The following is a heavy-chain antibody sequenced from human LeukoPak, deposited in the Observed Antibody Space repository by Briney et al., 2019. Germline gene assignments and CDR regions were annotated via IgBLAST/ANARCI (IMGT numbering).Heavy chain of an antibody. V-gene: IGHV3-30*02. CDR1: GFIFSTYG. J-gene: IGHJ4*02. Sequence: SGGSLRLSCAASGFIFSTYGMYWVRQAPGQGLEWVAFIRHDGSIKNYADSVKGRSTISRDNSKNTLYLQMNSLRAEDTAVYYCAKDSLADIDYWGQGTLATVSS. CDR2: IRHDGSIK. D-gene: IGHD3-16*01. CDR3: AKDSLADIDY.